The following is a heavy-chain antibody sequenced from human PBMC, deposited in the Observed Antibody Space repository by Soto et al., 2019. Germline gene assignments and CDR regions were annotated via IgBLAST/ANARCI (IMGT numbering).Heavy chain of an antibody. CDR1: GDSVSSISAT. D-gene: IGHD3-16*01. V-gene: IGHV6-1*01. Sequence: SQTLSLTCAISGDSVSSISATWNWIRQPPSRGLEWLGRTYYRSKWYNDYAVSVKSRITINPDTSKNQFFLQLSSVTPEDTAVYYCARVTWGPLDYWGQGTLVTVSS. CDR3: ARVTWGPLDY. CDR2: TYYRSKWYN. J-gene: IGHJ4*02.